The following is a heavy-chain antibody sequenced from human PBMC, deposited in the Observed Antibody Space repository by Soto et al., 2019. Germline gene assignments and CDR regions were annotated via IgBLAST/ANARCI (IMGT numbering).Heavy chain of an antibody. D-gene: IGHD6-13*01. CDR1: GFSLSNTKMG. J-gene: IGHJ5*01. Sequence: QVTLKESGPVLMKPTETLTLTCTVSGFSLSNTKMGVSWICQSPGGALEWLTHIFSNDEKSYSASLKNRLTISKDTSKSQVVLTMTNMDPVDTGTYYCARLYSGSFGRRFDSWGQGTLVTVSS. CDR2: IFSNDEK. CDR3: ARLYSGSFGRRFDS. V-gene: IGHV2-26*01.